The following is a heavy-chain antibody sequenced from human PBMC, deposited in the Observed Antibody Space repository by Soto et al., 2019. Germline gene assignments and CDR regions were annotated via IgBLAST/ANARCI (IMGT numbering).Heavy chain of an antibody. CDR1: GGSFSGYY. CDR3: ARVHPTGYYGMDV. V-gene: IGHV4-34*01. CDR2: INHSGST. Sequence: TSETLSLTCAVYGGSFSGYYWSWIRQPPGKGLEWIGEINHSGSTNYNPSLKSRVTISVDTSKNQFSLKLSSVTAADTAVYYCARVHPTGYYGMDVWGQGTTVTVSS. J-gene: IGHJ6*02.